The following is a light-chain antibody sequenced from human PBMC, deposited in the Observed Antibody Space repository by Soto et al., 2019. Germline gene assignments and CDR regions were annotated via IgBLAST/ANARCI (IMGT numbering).Light chain of an antibody. J-gene: IGKJ1*01. CDR3: QQYGSSPT. V-gene: IGKV3-20*01. CDR2: GAS. Sequence: EIVLTQSPGTLSLSPGERDTLSCRASQSVSSSYLAWYQQKPGQAPRLLIYGASSRATGIPDRFSGSGSGTDFTLTISRLEPEDVAVYYCQQYGSSPTFGQGTKVEIK. CDR1: QSVSSSY.